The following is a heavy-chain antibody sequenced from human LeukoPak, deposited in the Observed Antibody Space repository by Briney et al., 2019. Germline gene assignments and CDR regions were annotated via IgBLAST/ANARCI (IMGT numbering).Heavy chain of an antibody. Sequence: ASVKVSCKASGFTFTSYYIHWVRQAPGQGLEWMGYINPHSGGTSSPQKFQGRLTMTRDTSISAAYMELSSLISDDTAMYYCVREGNELLSKNFDYWGQGTLVTVSS. J-gene: IGHJ4*02. V-gene: IGHV1-2*02. CDR3: VREGNELLSKNFDY. CDR2: INPHSGGT. D-gene: IGHD2-21*02. CDR1: GFTFTSYY.